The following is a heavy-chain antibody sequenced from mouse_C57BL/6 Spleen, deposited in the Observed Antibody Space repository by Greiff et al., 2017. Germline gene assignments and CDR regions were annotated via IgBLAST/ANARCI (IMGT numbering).Heavy chain of an antibody. CDR3: ARCDYGSSPWFAY. CDR1: GYTFTSYW. CDR2: IDPSDSYT. J-gene: IGHJ3*01. Sequence: QVQLQQPGAELVKPGASVKLSCKASGYTFTSYWMQWVKQRPGQGLEWIGEIDPSDSYTNYNQKFKGKATLTVDTSSSTAYRQLSSLTSEDSAVYYCARCDYGSSPWFAYWGQGTLVTVSA. D-gene: IGHD1-1*01. V-gene: IGHV1-50*01.